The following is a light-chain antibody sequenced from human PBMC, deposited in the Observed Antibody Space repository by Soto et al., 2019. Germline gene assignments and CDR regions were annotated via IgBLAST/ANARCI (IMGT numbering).Light chain of an antibody. Sequence: QSALTQPRSVSGSPGQSVTISCTGTSSDVGGYNYVSWYQQHPGKAPKLMNYDVSKRPSGVPDRFSGSKSGNTASLTISGLQDEDEADYYCCSYAGSYTYVFGTGTKLTVL. CDR3: CSYAGSYTYV. CDR2: DVS. CDR1: SSDVGGYNY. V-gene: IGLV2-11*01. J-gene: IGLJ1*01.